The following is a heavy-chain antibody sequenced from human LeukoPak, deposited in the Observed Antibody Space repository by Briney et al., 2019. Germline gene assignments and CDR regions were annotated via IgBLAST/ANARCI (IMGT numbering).Heavy chain of an antibody. J-gene: IGHJ4*02. CDR1: GFTFSSYS. CDR2: ISSSSSTI. Sequence: GGSLRLSCAASGFTFSSYSMNWVRQAPGKGLEWVSYISSSSSTIYYADSVKGRFTISRDNAKNSLYLQMNSLRAEDTAVYYCARDLTWELSALHYFDYWGQGTLVTVSS. V-gene: IGHV3-48*04. D-gene: IGHD1-26*01. CDR3: ARDLTWELSALHYFDY.